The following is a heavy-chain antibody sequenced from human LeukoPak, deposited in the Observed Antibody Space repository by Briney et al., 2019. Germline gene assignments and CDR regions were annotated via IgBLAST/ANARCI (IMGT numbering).Heavy chain of an antibody. J-gene: IGHJ4*02. V-gene: IGHV4-59*01. CDR2: IYYTVST. CDR1: GGSISGYY. D-gene: IGHD4-17*01. Sequence: SETLSLTCTVSGGSISGYYWSWIRQPPGKGLEWSGDIYYTVSTNYNTSLQSRVTISVDTSKNQLSLKLSSVTAADTAVYYCARASYGDYYFDYWGQGTLVTVSS. CDR3: ARASYGDYYFDY.